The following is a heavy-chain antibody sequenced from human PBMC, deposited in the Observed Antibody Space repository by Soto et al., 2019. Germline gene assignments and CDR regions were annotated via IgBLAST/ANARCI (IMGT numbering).Heavy chain of an antibody. CDR1: GFTFSSYG. Sequence: SLRLSCAASGFTFSSYGMHWVRQAPGKGLEWVAVISYDGSNKYYADSVKGRFTISRDNSKNTLYLQMNSLRAEDTAVYYCASLVGATNYYYYGMDVWGQGTTVTVSS. CDR3: ASLVGATNYYYYGMDV. V-gene: IGHV3-30*03. CDR2: ISYDGSNK. D-gene: IGHD1-26*01. J-gene: IGHJ6*02.